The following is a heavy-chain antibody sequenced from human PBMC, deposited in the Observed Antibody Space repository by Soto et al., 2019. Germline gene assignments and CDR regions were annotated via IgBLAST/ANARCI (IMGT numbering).Heavy chain of an antibody. CDR1: GDTFSSYS. CDR3: ASAPADYDSSGYYASAI. CDR2: IMPIFGTA. J-gene: IGHJ3*02. Sequence: PGQVSRKGSGDTFSSYSISWVRKDPRPQLEWMGGIMPIFGTANYAQKFQGRVTITADESTSTAYLELSSLRSEDTAVYYCASAPADYDSSGYYASAIWGQGTMLSV. V-gene: IGHV1-69*13. D-gene: IGHD3-22*01.